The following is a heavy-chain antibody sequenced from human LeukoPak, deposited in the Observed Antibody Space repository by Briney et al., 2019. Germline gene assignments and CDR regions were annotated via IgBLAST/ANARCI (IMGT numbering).Heavy chain of an antibody. CDR2: ISYDGSNK. CDR1: GFTFSSYA. V-gene: IGHV3-30*04. CDR3: ARDIAARHGDYYYYMDV. Sequence: GRSLRLSCAASGFTFSSYAMHWVRQAPGKGLEWVAVISYDGSNKYYADSVKGRFTISRDNSKNTLYLQMNSLRAEDTAVYYCARDIAARHGDYYYYMDVWGKGTTVTVSS. D-gene: IGHD6-6*01. J-gene: IGHJ6*03.